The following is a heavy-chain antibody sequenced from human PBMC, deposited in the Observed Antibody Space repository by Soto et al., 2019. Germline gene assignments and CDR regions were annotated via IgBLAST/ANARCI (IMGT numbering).Heavy chain of an antibody. Sequence: SETLSLTCTVSGGSISSYYWSWIRQPPGKGLEWIGYIYYSGSTNYNPSLKSRVTISVDTSKNQFSLKLSSVTAADTAVYYCASTQYGGKSSGAFDIWGQGTMVTVSS. J-gene: IGHJ3*02. CDR2: IYYSGST. CDR1: GGSISSYY. D-gene: IGHD2-15*01. CDR3: ASTQYGGKSSGAFDI. V-gene: IGHV4-59*12.